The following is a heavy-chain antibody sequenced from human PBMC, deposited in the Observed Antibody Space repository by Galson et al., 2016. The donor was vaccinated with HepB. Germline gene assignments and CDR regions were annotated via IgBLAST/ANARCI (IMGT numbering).Heavy chain of an antibody. D-gene: IGHD3-16*01. J-gene: IGHJ4*02. CDR2: TYPSRPS. Sequence: SETLSLTCSVSDVSANSEAYHWIWIRQPPGRGLEWLGHTYPSRPSSYNPSLKSRVTMSVDTSKDQFSLTLSSVTAADTAVYYCATYFVGRGGSGYWGTGALVTVSS. CDR3: ATYFVGRGGSGY. CDR1: DVSANSEAYH. V-gene: IGHV4-61*08.